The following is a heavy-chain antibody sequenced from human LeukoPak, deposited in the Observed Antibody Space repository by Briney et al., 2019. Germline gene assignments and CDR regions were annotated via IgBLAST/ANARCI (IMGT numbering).Heavy chain of an antibody. V-gene: IGHV4-38-2*01. J-gene: IGHJ4*02. CDR3: ARVFDS. CDR2: VFYTGKT. CDR1: GYSISRGYY. Sequence: PSETLSLTCDVSGYSISRGYYWGWIRQSPVKGLEWIGDVFYTGKTNYNPSLRGRATISIDTSKNQFSLKLTYVTAADSAVYYCARVFDSWGQGTLVTVSS.